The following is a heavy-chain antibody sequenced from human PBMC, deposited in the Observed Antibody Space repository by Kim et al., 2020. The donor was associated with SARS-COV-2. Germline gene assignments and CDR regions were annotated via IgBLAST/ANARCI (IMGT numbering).Heavy chain of an antibody. V-gene: IGHV3-33*06. CDR2: IWYDGSKK. D-gene: IGHD3-10*01. CDR1: GFTFYNYG. Sequence: GGSLRLSCAASGFTFYNYGMLWVRQAPGKGLEWVAVIWYDGSKKYYVDSVKGRFTISRDNSKNMVYLQMNSLTAEDTAVYYCVKNYESGSGDSWGQGTLVTVSS. CDR3: VKNYESGSGDS. J-gene: IGHJ5*02.